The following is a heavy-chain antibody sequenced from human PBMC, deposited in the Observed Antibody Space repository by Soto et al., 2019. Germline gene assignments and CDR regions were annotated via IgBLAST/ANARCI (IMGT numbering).Heavy chain of an antibody. CDR1: GGSFSGYY. J-gene: IGHJ4*02. Sequence: SETLSLTCAVYGGSFSGYYWSWIRQPPGKGLEWIGEINHSGSTNYNPSLKSRVTISVDTSKNQFSLKLSSVTAADTAVYYCARACSSNSCYDVFDYWGQGTLVTVSS. CDR3: ARACSSNSCYDVFDY. D-gene: IGHD2-2*01. CDR2: INHSGST. V-gene: IGHV4-34*01.